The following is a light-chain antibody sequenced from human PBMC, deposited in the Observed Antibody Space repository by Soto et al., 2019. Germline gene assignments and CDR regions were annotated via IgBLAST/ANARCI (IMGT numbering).Light chain of an antibody. J-gene: IGLJ3*02. Sequence: QSVLTQPPSVSGAAGQRVTISCTGSYSNIGAGYDVHWYRQLPGTAPKLLIYGNSNRPSGVPDRFSGSKSGTSASLAITGLQAEDEADYYCQSYDSSLSAWLFGGGTQLTVL. CDR1: YSNIGAGYD. CDR3: QSYDSSLSAWL. V-gene: IGLV1-40*01. CDR2: GNS.